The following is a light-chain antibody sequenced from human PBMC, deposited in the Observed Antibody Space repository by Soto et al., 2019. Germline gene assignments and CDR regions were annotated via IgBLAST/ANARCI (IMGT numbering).Light chain of an antibody. J-gene: IGKJ1*01. Sequence: DIPLTQSPSFLSASVGDRVTIACRASQGIRSDLAWYQQKPGQAPKLLIYAASTLQSGVPSRFSGSGSGTEFTLTISSLQPEDFATYYCQQYNSYSGTFGQGTKVEIK. CDR3: QQYNSYSGT. CDR2: AAS. CDR1: QGIRSD. V-gene: IGKV1-9*01.